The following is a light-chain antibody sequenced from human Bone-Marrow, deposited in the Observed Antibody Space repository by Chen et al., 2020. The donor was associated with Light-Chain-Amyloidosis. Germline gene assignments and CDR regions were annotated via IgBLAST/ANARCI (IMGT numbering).Light chain of an antibody. CDR1: NIGSTS. V-gene: IGLV3-21*02. J-gene: IGLJ3*02. CDR3: RVWDRRSDLPV. Sequence: SYVLTQPSSVSVAPGQTATIACGGNNIGSTSVTWYPPTPGQAPLLVVYDDSYRPSGIPGRLSGSNSGNAATLASSRVEAGDAADYYWRVWDRRSDLPVFGGGTKLTVL. CDR2: DDS.